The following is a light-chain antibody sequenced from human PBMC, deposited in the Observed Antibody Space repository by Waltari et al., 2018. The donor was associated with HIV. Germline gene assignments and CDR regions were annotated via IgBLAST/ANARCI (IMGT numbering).Light chain of an antibody. J-gene: IGLJ2*01. CDR3: SSYTNTNTVV. V-gene: IGLV2-14*01. CDR2: EVS. Sequence: QSALTQPASVSGSPGQSITISCTGTNNDIGAYNYVSWYQHHPGKVPKLLIYEVSNRPRGVSNRFSGSKSGNTASLTISGLQAEDEADYYCSSYTNTNTVVFGGGTYLTVL. CDR1: NNDIGAYNY.